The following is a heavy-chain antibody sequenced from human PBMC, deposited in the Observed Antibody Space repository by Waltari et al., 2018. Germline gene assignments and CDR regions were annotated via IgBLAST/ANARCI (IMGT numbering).Heavy chain of an antibody. CDR3: ARLDLVGSRYYFDY. Sequence: QVQLQESGPGLVKPSETLSPTCTVSGDSVSDYFWSWIRHSPGKGLEWIAYMYSSGTPTYNPSLSSRVTISLCTSKKQVSWKLSSMTAADPAVYYCARLDLVGSRYYFDYWSQGTLVTVSS. V-gene: IGHV4-59*08. CDR1: GDSVSDYF. D-gene: IGHD1-26*01. J-gene: IGHJ4*02. CDR2: MYSSGTP.